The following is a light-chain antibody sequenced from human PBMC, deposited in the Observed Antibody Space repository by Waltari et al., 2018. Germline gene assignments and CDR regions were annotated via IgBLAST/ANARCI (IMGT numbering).Light chain of an antibody. CDR3: QQSYNYPRS. J-gene: IGKJ2*03. CDR1: QIISNY. CDR2: EAS. Sequence: DIVMTQSPSSLSASVGDKVPITCRASQIISNYLNWYHQKPGEAPKLLMYEASTLESGVPSRFSGGRSGTDFTLTINSLQPEDVATYYCQQSYNYPRSFGQGTKLE. V-gene: IGKV1-39*01.